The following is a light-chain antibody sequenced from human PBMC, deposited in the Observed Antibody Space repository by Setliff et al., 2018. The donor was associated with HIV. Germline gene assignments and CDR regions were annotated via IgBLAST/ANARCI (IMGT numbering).Light chain of an antibody. CDR2: NVN. CDR1: SSDIGGYNY. J-gene: IGLJ7*01. V-gene: IGLV2-14*03. Sequence: QSALTQPASVSGSPGQTITISCTGTSSDIGGYNYGSWYQQHPGEAPKLLIYNVNNRPSGVSGRFSGSKSGNTASLTISELRAEDETDYYCTSYTGGNTRVFGTGTQLTVL. CDR3: TSYTGGNTRV.